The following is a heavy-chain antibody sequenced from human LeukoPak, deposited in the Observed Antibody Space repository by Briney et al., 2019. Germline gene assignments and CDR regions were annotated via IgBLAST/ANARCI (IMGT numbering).Heavy chain of an antibody. D-gene: IGHD2-21*02. J-gene: IGHJ4*02. CDR3: ASVLYCGADCYSGRYFFDY. CDR1: GYTFTSYD. V-gene: IGHV1-46*01. CDR2: INPSGDST. Sequence: ASVKVSCKASGYTFTSYDMHWVRQAPGQGLEWMGIINPSGDSTSYAQKFQGRVTMTRDTTTSTVYMELSSLRSEDTAVYYCASVLYCGADCYSGRYFFDYWGQGTLVTVSS.